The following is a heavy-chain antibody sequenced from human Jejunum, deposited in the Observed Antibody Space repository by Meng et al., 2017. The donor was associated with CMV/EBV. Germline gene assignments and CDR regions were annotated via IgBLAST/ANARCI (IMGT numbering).Heavy chain of an antibody. CDR3: AREIRPIDY. Sequence: RLSCAAAGFTFSDSYMSWIRKAPGKGLEWVSYISSSGSTIYYADSVKGRFTISRDNAKNSLYLQMNSLRADDTAVYYCAREIRPIDYWGQGTLVTVSS. J-gene: IGHJ4*02. D-gene: IGHD3-10*01. V-gene: IGHV3-11*01. CDR2: ISSSGSTI. CDR1: GFTFSDSY.